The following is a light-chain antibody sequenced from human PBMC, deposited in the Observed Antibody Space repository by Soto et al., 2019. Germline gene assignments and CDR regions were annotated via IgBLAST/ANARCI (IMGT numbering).Light chain of an antibody. Sequence: ETVLTQSPGTLSLSPGERATLSCRASQSVTSNQLAWYRHKTGQVPRLLIYGASSMATGIPDRFSGSGSMTGFPLTISSLEPEDFADYYGHQYGSSPLTFGGGTKLEIK. CDR3: HQYGSSPLT. CDR1: QSVTSNQ. J-gene: IGKJ4*01. CDR2: GAS. V-gene: IGKV3-20*01.